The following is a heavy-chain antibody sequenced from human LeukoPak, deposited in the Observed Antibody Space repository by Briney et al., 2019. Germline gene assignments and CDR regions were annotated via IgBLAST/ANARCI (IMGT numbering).Heavy chain of an antibody. CDR3: ARDSGGAYCGGDCYPRHNWYFDL. Sequence: ASVKVSCKASGYTFTSYYMHWVRQAPGQGLEWMGIINPSGGSTSYAQKFQGRVTMTTDTSTSTVYMELSSLRSEDTAVYYCARDSGGAYCGGDCYPRHNWYFDLWGRGTLVTVSS. V-gene: IGHV1-46*01. CDR1: GYTFTSYY. D-gene: IGHD2-21*02. J-gene: IGHJ2*01. CDR2: INPSGGST.